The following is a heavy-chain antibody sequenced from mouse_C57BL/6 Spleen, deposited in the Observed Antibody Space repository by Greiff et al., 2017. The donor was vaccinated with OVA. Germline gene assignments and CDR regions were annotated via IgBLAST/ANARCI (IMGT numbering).Heavy chain of an antibody. Sequence: QVHVKQSGAELAKPGASVKLSCKASGYTFTSYWMHWVQQRPGQGLEWIGYINPSSGYTKYNQKFKDKATLTADKSSSTAYMQLSSLTYEDSAVYYCAREKDDGYYMDDWGQGTSVTVSS. D-gene: IGHD2-3*01. CDR1: GYTFTSYW. J-gene: IGHJ4*01. CDR3: AREKDDGYYMDD. V-gene: IGHV1-7*01. CDR2: INPSSGYT.